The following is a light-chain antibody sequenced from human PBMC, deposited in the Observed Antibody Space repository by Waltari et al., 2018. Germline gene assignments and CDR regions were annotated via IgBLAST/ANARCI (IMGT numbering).Light chain of an antibody. Sequence: DIQMTQSPSSLSASVGDKVTITCRAGQTITKYLNWYQQKPGKAPRVLIYAASTLQSGVPSRFSGGGSGTDFTLTISSLQPEDFGTYFCQQSYSLPWTFGQGTKVEIE. CDR1: QTITKY. CDR3: QQSYSLPWT. CDR2: AAS. J-gene: IGKJ1*01. V-gene: IGKV1-39*01.